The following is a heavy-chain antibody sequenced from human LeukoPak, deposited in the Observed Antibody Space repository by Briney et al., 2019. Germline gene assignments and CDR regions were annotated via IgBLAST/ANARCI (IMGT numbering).Heavy chain of an antibody. CDR3: ARDYTVTTNGYFDY. V-gene: IGHV3-30-3*01. CDR2: ISYDGSNK. J-gene: IGHJ4*02. Sequence: PGRSLRLSCAASGFTFSSYAMHWVRQAPGKGLEWVAVISYDGSNKYYADSVKGRFTISRDNSKNTLYLQMSSPRAEDTAVYYCARDYTVTTNGYFDYWGQGTLVTVSS. D-gene: IGHD4-17*01. CDR1: GFTFSSYA.